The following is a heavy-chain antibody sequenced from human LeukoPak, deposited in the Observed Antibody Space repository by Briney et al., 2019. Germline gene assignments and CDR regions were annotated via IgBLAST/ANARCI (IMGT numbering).Heavy chain of an antibody. CDR2: IRYDGSNK. Sequence: GGSLRLSCAASGFTFSNYGMHWVRQAPGKGLEWVAFIRYDGSNKYYADSVKGRFTISRDNSKSTLYLQMNSLRGEDTAVYYCAATGYSNNWPIDYWGQGTLVTVSS. CDR1: GFTFSNYG. CDR3: AATGYSNNWPIDY. V-gene: IGHV3-30*02. D-gene: IGHD6-13*01. J-gene: IGHJ4*02.